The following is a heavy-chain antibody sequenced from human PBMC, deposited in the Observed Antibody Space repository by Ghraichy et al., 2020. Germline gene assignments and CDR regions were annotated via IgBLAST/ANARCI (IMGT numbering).Heavy chain of an antibody. D-gene: IGHD1-7*01. CDR3: ARSAGNFRARFDD. CDR2: IYNDGST. J-gene: IGHJ4*02. CDR1: GFTVSTHY. Sequence: GSLRLSCAASGFTVSTHYMTWLRQAPGKGLEWVSVIYNDGSTYYADSVKGRFTISRDNSKNTLYLQMNSLRAEDTAVYYCARSAGNFRARFDDWGQGTLVTV. V-gene: IGHV3-66*01.